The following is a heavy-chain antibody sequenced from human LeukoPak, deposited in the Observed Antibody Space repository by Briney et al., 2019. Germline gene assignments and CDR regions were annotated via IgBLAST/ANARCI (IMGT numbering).Heavy chain of an antibody. V-gene: IGHV4-4*07. J-gene: IGHJ4*02. CDR1: GGSISSYY. Sequence: SETLSLTCTVSGGSISSYYWSWLRQPAGKGLEWIRRIYTSGSTNYNPSRKSRVTMSVDTSKNQFSLKLSSVTAADTAVYYCAREAYYDSSGYTYWGQGTLVTVSS. D-gene: IGHD3-22*01. CDR3: AREAYYDSSGYTY. CDR2: IYTSGST.